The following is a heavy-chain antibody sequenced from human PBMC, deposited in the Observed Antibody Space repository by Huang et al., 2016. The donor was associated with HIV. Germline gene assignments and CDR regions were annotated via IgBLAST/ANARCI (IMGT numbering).Heavy chain of an antibody. V-gene: IGHV3-11*01. CDR2: ISRSGTTI. D-gene: IGHD6-19*01. CDR1: GLVFSDHY. CDR3: ARRMAGWDDVFDM. Sequence: QVQLVESGGGLVKPGGSLRLSCAASGLVFSDHYMNWIRQARGKGLEWISYISRSGTTIRYADYVKGRFTISRDNAKKSLFLEMNSLRVEDTAVYYCARRMAGWDDVFDMWGQGTMVTVSS. J-gene: IGHJ3*02.